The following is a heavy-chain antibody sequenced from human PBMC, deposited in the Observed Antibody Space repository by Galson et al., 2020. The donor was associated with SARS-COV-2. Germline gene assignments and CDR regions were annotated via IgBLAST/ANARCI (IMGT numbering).Heavy chain of an antibody. D-gene: IGHD3-10*01. CDR3: ARVGGFGEFVELYYYYYMDV. J-gene: IGHJ6*03. CDR1: GGSFSGYY. CDR2: INHSGST. V-gene: IGHV4-34*01. Sequence: SETLSLTCAVYGGSFSGYYWSWIRQPPGKGLEWIGEINHSGSTNYNPSLKSRVTISVDTSKNQFSLKLSSVTAADTAVYYCARVGGFGEFVELYYYYYMDVWGKGTTVTVSS.